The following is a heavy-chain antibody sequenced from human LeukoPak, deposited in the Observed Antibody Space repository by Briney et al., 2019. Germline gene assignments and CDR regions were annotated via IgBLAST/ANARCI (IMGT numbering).Heavy chain of an antibody. D-gene: IGHD3-16*01. Sequence: SETLSLTCTVSGGSISSYYWAWIRQPPGKGLEWIASGDYSGGTYYNPSLESRVAISADMSKNQISLKLTSVTGADTAVYYCARDLTGWGAFDIWGQGTMVTVSS. CDR2: GDYSGGT. V-gene: IGHV4-39*07. CDR3: ARDLTGWGAFDI. CDR1: GGSISSYY. J-gene: IGHJ3*02.